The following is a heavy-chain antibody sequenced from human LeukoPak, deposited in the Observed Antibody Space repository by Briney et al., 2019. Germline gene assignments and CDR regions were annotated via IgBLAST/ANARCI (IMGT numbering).Heavy chain of an antibody. D-gene: IGHD4-11*01. CDR1: RFIFRDYD. CDR2: ITTSGGNT. CDR3: ARGHSILDY. J-gene: IGHJ4*02. V-gene: IGHV3-23*01. Sequence: PGGSLRLSCAASRFIFRDYDMAWVRQAPGKRLEWVSYITTSGGNTYYADPVKGRFTISRDNSKNTLYLQLNTLRAEDTALYYCARGHSILDYWGKGTLVTVSS.